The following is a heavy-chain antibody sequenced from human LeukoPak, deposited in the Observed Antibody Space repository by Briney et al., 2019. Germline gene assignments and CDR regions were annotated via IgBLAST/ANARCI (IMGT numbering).Heavy chain of an antibody. V-gene: IGHV3-33*01. CDR1: GFTFSNYG. Sequence: PGGSLILSCAASGFTFSNYGMHWVRQAPGKGLEWVAVIWFDGSNKYYADSVKGRFTISRDNSKSTLYLQLNSLRAEDTAVYYCARGGGDDAFDIWGQGTMVTVSS. J-gene: IGHJ3*02. CDR3: ARGGGDDAFDI. D-gene: IGHD3-10*01. CDR2: IWFDGSNK.